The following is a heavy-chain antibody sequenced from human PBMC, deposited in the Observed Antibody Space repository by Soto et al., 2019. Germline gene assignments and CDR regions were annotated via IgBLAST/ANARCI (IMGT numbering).Heavy chain of an antibody. D-gene: IGHD2-15*01. V-gene: IGHV4-31*03. CDR2: IYYSGST. CDR1: GGSISSGGYY. J-gene: IGHJ3*02. CDR3: ASPGYCSGGSCNTISAFDI. Sequence: QVQLQESGPGLVKPSQTLSLTCTVSGGSISSGGYYWSWIRQHPGKGLEWIGYIYYSGSTYYNPSIKSRVTISVDTSKNQFSLKLSSVTAADTAVYYCASPGYCSGGSCNTISAFDIWGQGTMVTVSS.